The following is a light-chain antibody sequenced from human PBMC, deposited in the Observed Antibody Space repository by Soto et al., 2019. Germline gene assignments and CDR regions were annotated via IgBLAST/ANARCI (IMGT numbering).Light chain of an antibody. V-gene: IGLV1-44*01. CDR3: AAWDDSLNGCV. CDR2: TNN. J-gene: IGLJ3*02. CDR1: SSNIGSNT. Sequence: QSVLTQPPSASGTPGQRVTIDCSGSSSNIGSNTVNWYQQLPGTAPKLRIYTNNQRPSGVPDRFSGSKSGTSASLAISGLQSDDEADYYCAAWDDSLNGCVFGGGTKLTVL.